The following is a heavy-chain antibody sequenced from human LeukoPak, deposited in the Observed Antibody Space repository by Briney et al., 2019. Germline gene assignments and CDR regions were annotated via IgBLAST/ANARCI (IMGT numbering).Heavy chain of an antibody. Sequence: PGGSLRLSCAASGFTFSNYSMNWVRQAPGKGLEWVSSISGSGGSTYYADSVKGRFTISRDNSKNTLYLQMNSLRAEDTAVYYCAKDRSGGFGELLDWGQGTLVTVSS. CDR2: ISGSGGST. V-gene: IGHV3-23*01. CDR1: GFTFSNYS. D-gene: IGHD3-10*01. CDR3: AKDRSGGFGELLD. J-gene: IGHJ4*02.